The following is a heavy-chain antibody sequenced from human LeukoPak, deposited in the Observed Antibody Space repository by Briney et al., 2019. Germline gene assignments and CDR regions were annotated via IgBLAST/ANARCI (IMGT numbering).Heavy chain of an antibody. V-gene: IGHV1-18*01. J-gene: IGHJ3*02. CDR3: ARDRNRSSGYYNWVAFDI. CDR1: GYTFTSYG. Sequence: EASVKVSCKASGYTFTSYGISWVRQAPGQGLEWMGWISAYNGNTNYAQKLQGRVTMTTDTSTSTAYMELRSLRSDDTAVYYCARDRNRSSGYYNWVAFDIWGQGTMVTVSS. CDR2: ISAYNGNT. D-gene: IGHD3-22*01.